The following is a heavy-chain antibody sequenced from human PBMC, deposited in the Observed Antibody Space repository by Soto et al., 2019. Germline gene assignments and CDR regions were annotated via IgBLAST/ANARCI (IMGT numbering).Heavy chain of an antibody. V-gene: IGHV3-23*01. CDR3: AKGKGGSLSYLFDY. D-gene: IGHD3-16*01. Sequence: EVQLLESGGGLVQPGGSLRLSCAASGFTFSSYPMSWVRQAPGKGLEWVSTISGSGGSTYYADSVKGRFTISRDNSKNTLYLQMNGQRAEDTALYYCAKGKGGSLSYLFDYWGQGTLVTVSS. J-gene: IGHJ4*02. CDR1: GFTFSSYP. CDR2: ISGSGGST.